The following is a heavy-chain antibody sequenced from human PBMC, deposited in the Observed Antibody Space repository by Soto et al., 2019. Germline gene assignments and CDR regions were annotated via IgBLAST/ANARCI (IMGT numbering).Heavy chain of an antibody. D-gene: IGHD1-26*01. CDR2: IYHSGST. CDR1: GGTIISGCCS. CDR3: ATEFKSYKGFVGY. Sequence: SVTMSLTCAVAGGTIISGCCSWSWIRKPPGKGLEWIGYIYHSGSTYYNPSLKSRVTISVDTTKNQFSLKLSSVTAADTAVYYCATEFKSYKGFVGYWGQGTLVTVSS. J-gene: IGHJ4*02. V-gene: IGHV4-30-2*05.